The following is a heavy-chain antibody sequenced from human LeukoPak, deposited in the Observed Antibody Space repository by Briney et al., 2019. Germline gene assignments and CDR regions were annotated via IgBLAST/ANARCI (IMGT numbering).Heavy chain of an antibody. CDR3: ARVVLDSSSWYSTYYYYMDV. CDR2: IYYSGST. CDR1: GGSISSYY. V-gene: IGHV4-59*01. Sequence: PSETLSLTCTVSGGSISSYYWSWIRQPPGKGLEWIGYIYYSGSTNYNPSLKSRVTISVDTSKNQFSLKLSSVTAADTAVYYCARVVLDSSSWYSTYYYYMDVWGKGTTVTVSS. D-gene: IGHD6-13*01. J-gene: IGHJ6*03.